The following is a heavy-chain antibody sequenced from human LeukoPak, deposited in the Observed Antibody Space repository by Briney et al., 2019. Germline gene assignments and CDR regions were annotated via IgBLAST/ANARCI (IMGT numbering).Heavy chain of an antibody. V-gene: IGHV3-21*06. Sequence: GGSLRLSCAASGFTFSSYSMNWVRQAPGKGLEYVSSLISTGRYIYYADSLKGRFTISRDNAKNSLYLQMNSLRAEDTAVYYCAREPYGNYGMDVWGQGTTVTVSS. CDR1: GFTFSSYS. J-gene: IGHJ6*02. D-gene: IGHD4-17*01. CDR2: LISTGRYI. CDR3: AREPYGNYGMDV.